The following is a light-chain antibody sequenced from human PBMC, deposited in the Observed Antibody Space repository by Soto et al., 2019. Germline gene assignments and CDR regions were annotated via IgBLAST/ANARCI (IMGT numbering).Light chain of an antibody. J-gene: IGKJ5*01. Sequence: EIVLTQSPATLSLSPGERATLSCRASQSVSSYLAWYQQKPGQAPRLLIYDASNRATDIPARFSGSGSGTDFTLTISSLEPEDFAVYYCQQYNNWPSITFGQGTRLEIK. V-gene: IGKV3-11*01. CDR3: QQYNNWPSIT. CDR1: QSVSSY. CDR2: DAS.